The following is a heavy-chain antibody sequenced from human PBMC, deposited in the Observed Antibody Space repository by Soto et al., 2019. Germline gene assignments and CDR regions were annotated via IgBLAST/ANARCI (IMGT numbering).Heavy chain of an antibody. CDR3: ATRPLLPGAP. CDR2: IYSGGST. J-gene: IGHJ3*01. V-gene: IGHV3-53*01. Sequence: EVQLVESGGGLIQPGGSLRLSCAASGFTFSSNDMNWVRQAPGKGLEWVSLIYSGGSTYYSDSVKARSTISRDNSNNTLYLQRTSLRAEDTAGYYCATRPLLPGAPWGQGTMVTVSS. CDR1: GFTFSSND. D-gene: IGHD3-22*01.